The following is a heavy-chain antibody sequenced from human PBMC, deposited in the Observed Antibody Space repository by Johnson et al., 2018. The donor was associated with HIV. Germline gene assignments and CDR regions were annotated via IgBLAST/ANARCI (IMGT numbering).Heavy chain of an antibody. CDR2: IWYDGSKE. CDR3: AKLFLTTDAVDI. CDR1: GFTFSNYG. D-gene: IGHD3-22*01. Sequence: QVQLVESGGGVVQPGRSLRLSCAASGFTFSNYGMHWVRQAPGKGLEWVAVIWYDGSKEYYADSVKGRFTISRDNSKNTLYLQMNSLRDEDTALYYCAKLFLTTDAVDIWGRGTMVTVSS. J-gene: IGHJ3*02. V-gene: IGHV3-33*06.